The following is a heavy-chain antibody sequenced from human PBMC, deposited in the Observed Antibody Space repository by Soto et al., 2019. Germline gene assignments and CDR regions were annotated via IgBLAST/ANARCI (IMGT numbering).Heavy chain of an antibody. CDR1: GFTFSSYA. CDR3: AKGEGYCSGGSCYSASTWLYYYYYYMDV. J-gene: IGHJ6*03. V-gene: IGHV3-23*01. D-gene: IGHD2-15*01. CDR2: ISGSGGST. Sequence: GGSLRLSCAASGFTFSSYAMSWVRQAPGKGLEWVSAISGSGGSTYYADSVKGRFTISRDNSKNTLYLQMNSLRAEDTAVYYCAKGEGYCSGGSCYSASTWLYYYYYYMDVWGKGTTVTVSS.